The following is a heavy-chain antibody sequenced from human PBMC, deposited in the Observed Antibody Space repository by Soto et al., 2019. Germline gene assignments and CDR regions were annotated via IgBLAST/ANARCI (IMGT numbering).Heavy chain of an antibody. CDR2: ISQSGNN. V-gene: IGHV4-34*01. J-gene: IGHJ4*02. D-gene: IGHD3-16*02. CDR3: ARDPKVSVSAQTRPDF. CDR1: SGSFSGYY. Sequence: QVPLHKWGAGLLKPSETLSLACSIYSGSFSGYYWSWIRQPPGKGLEWIGEISQSGNNNYSTSLKIRVSISIDTSKKQFSLNLDSVSDADNAVYYCARDPKVSVSAQTRPDFCGQVTLVTVSS.